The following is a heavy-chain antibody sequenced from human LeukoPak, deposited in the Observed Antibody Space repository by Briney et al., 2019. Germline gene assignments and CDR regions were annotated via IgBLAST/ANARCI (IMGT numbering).Heavy chain of an antibody. CDR2: IIPIFGTA. J-gene: IGHJ4*02. Sequence: ASVKVSCKASGGTFSSYAISWVRQAPGQGLEWMGGIIPIFGTANYAQKFQGRVTITADKSTSTAYMELSSLRSEDTAVYYCARGGYDSSGYPTPFDYWGQGTLVTVSS. V-gene: IGHV1-69*06. CDR3: ARGGYDSSGYPTPFDY. D-gene: IGHD3-22*01. CDR1: GGTFSSYA.